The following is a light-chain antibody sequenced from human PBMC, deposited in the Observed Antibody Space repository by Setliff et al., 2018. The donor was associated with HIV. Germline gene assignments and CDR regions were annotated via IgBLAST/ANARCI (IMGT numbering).Light chain of an antibody. CDR1: NIGSKS. CDR2: YDS. V-gene: IGLV3-21*04. Sequence: SYELTQPPSVSVAPGKTARSTCGGNNIGSKSVHWYQQKPGQAPVLVIYYDSDRPSGIPERFSGSNSGNPATLTISRVEAEDEADYYCPVWDSSSDHPYGFGTGTKVTVL. J-gene: IGLJ1*01. CDR3: PVWDSSSDHPYG.